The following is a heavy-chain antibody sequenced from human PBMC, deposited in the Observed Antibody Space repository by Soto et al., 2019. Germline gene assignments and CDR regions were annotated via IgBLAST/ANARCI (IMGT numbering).Heavy chain of an antibody. CDR2: ISSSSSYT. J-gene: IGHJ6*02. Sequence: GGSLRLSCAASGFTFSDYYMSWMRQAPGKGLEWVSYISSSSSYTNYADSVKGRFTISRDNAKNSLYLQMNSLRAEDTAVYYCARGGFRDRRNYGMDVWGQGTTVTVSS. V-gene: IGHV3-11*06. CDR1: GFTFSDYY. CDR3: ARGGFRDRRNYGMDV.